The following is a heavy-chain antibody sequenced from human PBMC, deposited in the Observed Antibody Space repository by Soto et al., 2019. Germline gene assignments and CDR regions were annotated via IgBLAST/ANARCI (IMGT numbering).Heavy chain of an antibody. CDR1: GYTFSSNG. J-gene: IGHJ4*02. D-gene: IGHD6-19*01. Sequence: QVQLVQSGAEVKKPGASVKVSCKTSGYTFSSNGISWVRQAPGQGLEWMGWISTFNGNAHYSQKFQDRVTMTTDTSTNTVYTEVTCLRSDDTAMDDCVRHSGYGSGWSDHWGQGTLVTVSS. V-gene: IGHV1-18*04. CDR3: VRHSGYGSGWSDH. CDR2: ISTFNGNA.